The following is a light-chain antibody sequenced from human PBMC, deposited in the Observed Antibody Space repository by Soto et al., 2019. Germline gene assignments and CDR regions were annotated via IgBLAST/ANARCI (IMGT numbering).Light chain of an antibody. CDR1: SSNIGSNI. Sequence: QSVLTQPPSASGTPWQRVTISCSGSSSNIGSNIVNWYQQLPGTAPKVLIHSNNQRPSGVPDRFSGSKSGTSASLAISGLQAGDEADYHCAAWDDRMTGYVFGTGTKVTVL. CDR2: SNN. V-gene: IGLV1-44*01. J-gene: IGLJ1*01. CDR3: AAWDDRMTGYV.